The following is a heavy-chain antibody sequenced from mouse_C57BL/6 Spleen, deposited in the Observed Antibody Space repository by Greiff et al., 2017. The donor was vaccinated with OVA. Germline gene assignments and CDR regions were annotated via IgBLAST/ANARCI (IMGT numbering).Heavy chain of an antibody. CDR3: ARGDDYVLYFDY. J-gene: IGHJ2*01. V-gene: IGHV3-6*01. CDR2: ISYDGSN. D-gene: IGHD2-4*01. Sequence: EVKLMESGPGLVQPSQSLSLTCSVSGYSITSGYYWYWIRQFPGNILEWMGYISYDGSNNYNPSLKNRITITRDTSKNPFFLKLNSVTTVDTATYYGARGDDYVLYFDYWGQGTTLTVSS. CDR1: GYSITSGYY.